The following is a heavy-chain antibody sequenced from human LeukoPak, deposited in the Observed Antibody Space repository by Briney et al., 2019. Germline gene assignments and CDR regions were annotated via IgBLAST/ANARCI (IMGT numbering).Heavy chain of an antibody. CDR1: GYTFTGYY. CDR3: ARDLRYFDWSHIDY. CDR2: INPNSGGT. Sequence: ASVKVSCKTSGYTFTGYYMHWVRQAPGQGLEWMGWINPNSGGTNYAQKFQGRVTMTRDTSISTAYMELSRLRSDDTAVYYCARDLRYFDWSHIDYWGQGTLVTVSS. D-gene: IGHD3-9*01. J-gene: IGHJ4*02. V-gene: IGHV1-2*02.